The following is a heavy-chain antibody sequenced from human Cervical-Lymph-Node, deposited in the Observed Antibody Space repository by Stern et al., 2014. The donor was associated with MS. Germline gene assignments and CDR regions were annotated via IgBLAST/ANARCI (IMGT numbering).Heavy chain of an antibody. J-gene: IGHJ6*02. CDR1: GFTFSDHY. CDR2: SSRTGDTI. Sequence: VQLVESGGGLVQPGKSLRLSCAASGFTFSDHYMRWVRQAPGKGLEWVSDSSRTGDTIYYADSLKGRFTISRDNVKNSLYLQINSLRAEDAALYYCARGGSAYYYGMDVWGQGTAVTVSS. CDR3: ARGGSAYYYGMDV. V-gene: IGHV3-11*01.